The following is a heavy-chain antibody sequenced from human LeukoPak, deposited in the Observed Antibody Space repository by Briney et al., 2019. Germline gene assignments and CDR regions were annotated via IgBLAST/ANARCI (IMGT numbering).Heavy chain of an antibody. J-gene: IGHJ4*02. D-gene: IGHD2-2*01. CDR1: GYTFTDYY. V-gene: IGHV1-2*02. CDR2: LNPKSGDT. CDR3: ARPSSTDYV. Sequence: GASVKVSCRASGYTFTDYYYIRWVRQASGQGLEWMGWLNPKSGDTNYAQKFQGRVTVTSDTSISTAYMELSRLRSDDTAVYYCARPSSTDYVWGQGTQVTVSS.